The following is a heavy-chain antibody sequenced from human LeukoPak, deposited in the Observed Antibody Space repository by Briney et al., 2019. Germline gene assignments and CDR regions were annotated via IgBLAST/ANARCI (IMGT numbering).Heavy chain of an antibody. Sequence: GGSLRLSCAASGFTFSSYGMSWVRQAPGKGLEWVSGINWNGGSTGYADSVKGRFTISRDNAKNSLYLQMNSLRAEDTALYYCARANLELREQWLAYYFDYWGQGTLVTVSS. CDR1: GFTFSSYG. CDR3: ARANLELREQWLAYYFDY. J-gene: IGHJ4*02. CDR2: INWNGGST. V-gene: IGHV3-20*04. D-gene: IGHD6-19*01.